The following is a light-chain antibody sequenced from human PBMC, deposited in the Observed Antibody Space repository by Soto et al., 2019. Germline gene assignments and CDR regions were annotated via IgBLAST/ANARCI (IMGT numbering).Light chain of an antibody. Sequence: DIQMTQSPSTLSASVGDRVTITCRASQSISNWLAWYQQRPGQAPKLLIYKASSLEGGVPSRFSGSGSGTEFTLTISSLQPEDFATYYCLQHNSYPYTFGHGTKLEIK. CDR2: KAS. CDR1: QSISNW. J-gene: IGKJ2*01. CDR3: LQHNSYPYT. V-gene: IGKV1-5*03.